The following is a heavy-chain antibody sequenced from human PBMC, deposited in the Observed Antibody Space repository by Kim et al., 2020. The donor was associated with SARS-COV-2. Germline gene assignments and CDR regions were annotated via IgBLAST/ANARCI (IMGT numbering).Heavy chain of an antibody. J-gene: IGHJ4*02. Sequence: GGSLRLSCAASGFTFSSYAMSWVRQAPGKGLEWVSAISGSGGSTYYADSVKGRFTISRDNSKNTLYLQMNSLRAEDTAVYYCAKGQVGAYYYGSAEDYWGQGTLVTVSS. CDR2: ISGSGGST. D-gene: IGHD3-10*01. V-gene: IGHV3-23*01. CDR1: GFTFSSYA. CDR3: AKGQVGAYYYGSAEDY.